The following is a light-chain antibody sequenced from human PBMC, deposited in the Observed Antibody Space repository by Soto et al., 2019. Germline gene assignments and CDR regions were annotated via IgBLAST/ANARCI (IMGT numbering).Light chain of an antibody. J-gene: IGLJ2*01. V-gene: IGLV1-44*01. Sequence: QAVLTQPPSASGTPGQRVTISCTGSSSNVGGNTVNWYKQLPGTAPKLLIYSNNQQPSGVPDRFSGSKAGTSASLATSGLQSEDEADYSCAAWNDSLTGRVVFGGGTKLTVL. CDR3: AAWNDSLTGRVV. CDR1: SSNVGGNT. CDR2: SNN.